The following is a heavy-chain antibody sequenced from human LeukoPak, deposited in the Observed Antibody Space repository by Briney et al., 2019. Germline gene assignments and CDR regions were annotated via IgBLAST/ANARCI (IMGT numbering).Heavy chain of an antibody. J-gene: IGHJ3*02. CDR1: GGSLSTYY. D-gene: IGHD3-3*01. CDR3: ARDEEWFRGAFDI. V-gene: IGHV4-4*07. Sequence: SETLSLTCTVSGGSLSTYYWSWIRQPAGKGLEWIGSIYYSGSTYYNPSLKSRVTISVDTSKNQFSLKLSSVTAADTAVYYCARDEEWFRGAFDIWGQGTMVTVSS. CDR2: IYYSGST.